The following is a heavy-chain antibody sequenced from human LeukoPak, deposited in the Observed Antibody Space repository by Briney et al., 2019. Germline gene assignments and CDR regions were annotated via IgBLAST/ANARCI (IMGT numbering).Heavy chain of an antibody. Sequence: SETLSLTCTVSGGSISTSSYFWGWIRQPPGKGLEWIGSIYYRGNTYFNSSLKSRVTMSVDTSKNQFSLKLTSVTAADTAVYYCAIQDTAMVKGGLAFDIWGQGTMVTVSS. CDR1: GGSISTSSYF. CDR2: IYYRGNT. CDR3: AIQDTAMVKGGLAFDI. J-gene: IGHJ3*02. D-gene: IGHD5-18*01. V-gene: IGHV4-39*07.